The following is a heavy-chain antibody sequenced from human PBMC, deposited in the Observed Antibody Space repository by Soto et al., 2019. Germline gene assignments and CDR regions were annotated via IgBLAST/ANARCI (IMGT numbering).Heavy chain of an antibody. D-gene: IGHD5-18*01. CDR2: INGDESRT. CDR1: GFTFSSSW. Sequence: EVHLVESGGGLVQPGGFLRLSCAASGFTFSSSWMHWVRQAPGKGLVWVSRINGDESRTNYADSVKGRFTISRDNAKNTLYLEMNSLRAEDTALYYCARGPTGWYGYDYWGQGTLVTVSS. CDR3: ARGPTGWYGYDY. V-gene: IGHV3-74*01. J-gene: IGHJ4*02.